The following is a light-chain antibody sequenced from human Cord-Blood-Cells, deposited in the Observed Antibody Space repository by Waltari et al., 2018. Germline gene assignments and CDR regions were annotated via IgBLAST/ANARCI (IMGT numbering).Light chain of an antibody. CDR2: DAS. CDR1: QSVSSY. V-gene: IGKV3-11*01. Sequence: ELVLTQSPATLSLSPGERATLFCRASQSVSSYLAWYHQKPAQAPRLLIYDASNRATSIPARFSGSGSGTDVTLTISSLEAKDFAVYYCQQRSNWPPYTFGQGTKLEIK. CDR3: QQRSNWPPYT. J-gene: IGKJ2*01.